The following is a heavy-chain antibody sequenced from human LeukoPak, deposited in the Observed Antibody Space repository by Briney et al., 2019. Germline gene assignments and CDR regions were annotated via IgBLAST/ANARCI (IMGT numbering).Heavy chain of an antibody. CDR1: GYTFTSYD. CDR2: MDPNSGNT. V-gene: IGHV1-8*01. Sequence: ASVKVSCKASGYTFTSYDINWVRQATGQGLEWMGWMDPNSGNTGYAQKFQGRVTMTRNTSISTAYMELSSLRSEDTAVYYCARGLSHTASIPWGQGTLVIVSS. CDR3: ARGLSHTASIP. J-gene: IGHJ5*02. D-gene: IGHD5-18*01.